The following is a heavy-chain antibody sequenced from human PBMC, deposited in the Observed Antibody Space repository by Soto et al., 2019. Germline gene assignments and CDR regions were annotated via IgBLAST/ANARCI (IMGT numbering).Heavy chain of an antibody. J-gene: IGHJ6*02. Sequence: PGGSLRLSYAASGFTFSDYYMSWIRQAPGKGLEWVSYSSSSGSTIYYADSVKGRCTISRDNDKNSLYLQMNSLRAEDTAVYYCARDLRGTVWLGGMDVWGQGNTVTVSS. V-gene: IGHV3-11*01. CDR1: GFTFSDYY. CDR3: ARDLRGTVWLGGMDV. CDR2: SSSSGSTI. D-gene: IGHD3-10*01.